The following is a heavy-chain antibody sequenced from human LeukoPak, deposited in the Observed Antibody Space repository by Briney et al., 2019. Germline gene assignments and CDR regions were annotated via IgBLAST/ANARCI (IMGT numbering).Heavy chain of an antibody. CDR3: ARVAQGLNCCEFGY. CDR2: ILYDGTYK. Sequence: GGSLRLSWAASGFTFSTYVMHWVRQAPGKGLGWVAGILYDGTYKYYADSVKGRFTISRDNTKNTLYLQMNRLRADDTAVYYCARVAQGLNCCEFGYWGQGTLVTVSS. V-gene: IGHV3-30*03. CDR1: GFTFSTYV. D-gene: IGHD2-21*02. J-gene: IGHJ4*02.